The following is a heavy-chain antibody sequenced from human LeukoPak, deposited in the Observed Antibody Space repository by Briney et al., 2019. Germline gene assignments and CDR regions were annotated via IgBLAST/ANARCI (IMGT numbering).Heavy chain of an antibody. CDR2: IYYSGST. CDR3: ARQIRFLVPFDP. CDR1: GGSISSYY. V-gene: IGHV4-59*01. Sequence: NPSETLSLTCTVSGGSISSYYWSWIRQPPGEGLEWIGYIYYSGSTNYNPSLKSRVTISVDTSKNQFSLKLSSVTAADTAVYYCARQIRFLVPFDPWGQGTLVTVSS. D-gene: IGHD3-3*01. J-gene: IGHJ5*02.